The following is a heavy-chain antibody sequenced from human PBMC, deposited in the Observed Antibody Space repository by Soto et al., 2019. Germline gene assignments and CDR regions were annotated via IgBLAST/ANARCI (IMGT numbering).Heavy chain of an antibody. Sequence: QVQLVESGGGVVQPGRSLRLPCAASGFTFSSYGMHWVRQAPGKGLEWVAGISYDGTNKYYSDSVKGRFTISRGNSKNTIYLQMNSLRAEDTAVYYCAREGGVAGRTFDYWGQGTLVTVSA. J-gene: IGHJ4*02. D-gene: IGHD6-19*01. CDR2: ISYDGTNK. CDR1: GFTFSSYG. V-gene: IGHV3-30*03. CDR3: AREGGVAGRTFDY.